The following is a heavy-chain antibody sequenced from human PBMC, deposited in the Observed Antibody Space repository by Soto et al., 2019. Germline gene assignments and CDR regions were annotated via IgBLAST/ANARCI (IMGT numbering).Heavy chain of an antibody. V-gene: IGHV3-30*18. CDR2: ISYDGSNK. Sequence: HPGGSLRLSCASSGFTFSSYGMHWVRQAPGKGLEWVAVISYDGSNKYYADSVKGRFTISRDNSKNTLYLQMNSLRAEDTAVYYCAKDHGVSALGMDVWGQGTTVTVSS. CDR1: GFTFSSYG. CDR3: AKDHGVSALGMDV. J-gene: IGHJ6*02. D-gene: IGHD4-17*01.